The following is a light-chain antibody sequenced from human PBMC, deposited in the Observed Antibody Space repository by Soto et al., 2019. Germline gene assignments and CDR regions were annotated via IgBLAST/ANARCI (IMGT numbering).Light chain of an antibody. CDR2: DVS. J-gene: IGLJ2*01. CDR3: SSYTSSSTLVV. Sequence: QSALTQPASVSGSPGQSITISCTGTSSDVGGYNYVSWYQQHPGKAPKLMIYDVSNRPSGVSNRFSGSMSGNTASLTISGLQAEDEADYYCSSYTSSSTLVVFGGGTKLNVL. V-gene: IGLV2-14*01. CDR1: SSDVGGYNY.